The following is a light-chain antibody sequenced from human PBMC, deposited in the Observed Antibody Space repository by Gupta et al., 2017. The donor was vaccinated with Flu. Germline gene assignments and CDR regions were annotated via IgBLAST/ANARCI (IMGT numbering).Light chain of an antibody. CDR2: GKR. J-gene: IGLJ3*02. Sequence: VTSTCTGSSSNIGAGYDVHWYQQLPGTAPTLLIDGKRNRPSGVPDRFSGSKSATSASLVITGLQAEDEADYYCQSYDRSLSGWVFGGGTKLIVV. CDR1: SSNIGAGYD. CDR3: QSYDRSLSGWV. V-gene: IGLV1-40*01.